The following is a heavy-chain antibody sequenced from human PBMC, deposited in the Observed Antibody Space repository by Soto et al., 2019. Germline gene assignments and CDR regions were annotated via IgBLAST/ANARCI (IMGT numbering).Heavy chain of an antibody. V-gene: IGHV4-59*08. D-gene: IGHD6-19*01. J-gene: IGHJ4*02. CDR2: IYYTGYT. CDR3: ARHGSRDAVRFDY. Sequence: HVQLQESGPGLVQPSETLSLTCTVSGDSISGYYWNWIRQTPGEGLEWIGFIYYTGYTYYNPSLQSRVTISVDTSKNRFSLNLTSVTAADTAMYYCARHGSRDAVRFDYWGQGILVAVSS. CDR1: GDSISGYY.